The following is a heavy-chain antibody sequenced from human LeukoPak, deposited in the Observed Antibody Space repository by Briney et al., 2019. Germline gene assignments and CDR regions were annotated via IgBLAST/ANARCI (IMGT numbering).Heavy chain of an antibody. V-gene: IGHV4-39*01. CDR1: GDSISSGNYY. J-gene: IGHJ6*03. CDR3: ARQPQQGWELLGYYYYYMDV. D-gene: IGHD1-26*01. CDR2: IYYSGST. Sequence: SQTLSLTCTVSGDSISSGNYYWTWIRQPPGKGLEWIGSIYYSGSTYYNPSLKSRVTISVDTSKNQFSLKLSSVTAADTAVYYCARQPQQGWELLGYYYYYMDVWGKGTTVTISS.